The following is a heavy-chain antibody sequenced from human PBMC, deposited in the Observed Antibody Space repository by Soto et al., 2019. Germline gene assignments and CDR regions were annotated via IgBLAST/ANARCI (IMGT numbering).Heavy chain of an antibody. D-gene: IGHD6-13*01. V-gene: IGHV4-4*02. J-gene: IGHJ4*02. Sequence: SETLSLTCAVSGGSISTSNWWSWVRQPPGKGLEWIGEVYRTGSTNYNPSLESRLTISVDKSKNQFSLKLTSVTAADTAVYYCARARATIAAAAIFDCWGRGTLVTVS. CDR3: ARARATIAAAAIFDC. CDR1: GGSISTSNW. CDR2: VYRTGST.